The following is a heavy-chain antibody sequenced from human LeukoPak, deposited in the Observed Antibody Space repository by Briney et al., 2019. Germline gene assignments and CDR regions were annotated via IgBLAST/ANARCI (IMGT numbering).Heavy chain of an antibody. Sequence: PGGSLRLSCAASGFTFRNHGMHWVRQAPDKGLEWVAVTWYDGSNKYYGGSVKGRFTISRDNSKNMLYLQINSLRAEDTAVYFCVRDRSARYLDYWGQGTLVTVSS. CDR1: GFTFRNHG. V-gene: IGHV3-33*01. CDR2: TWYDGSNK. CDR3: VRDRSARYLDY. J-gene: IGHJ4*02.